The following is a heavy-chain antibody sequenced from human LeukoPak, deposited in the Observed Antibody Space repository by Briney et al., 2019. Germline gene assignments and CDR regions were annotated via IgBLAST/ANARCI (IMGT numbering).Heavy chain of an antibody. J-gene: IGHJ6*03. CDR3: ARGRIAARAYYYYYMDV. CDR1: GVSISSYY. V-gene: IGHV4-59*01. Sequence: PSETLSLTCTVSGVSISSYYWSWIRQPPGKGLEWIEYIYYSGSTNYNPSLKSRVTISVDTSKNQFSVKQSSVTAADTAVYYCARGRIAARAYYYYYMDVWGKGTTVTVSS. D-gene: IGHD6-6*01. CDR2: IYYSGST.